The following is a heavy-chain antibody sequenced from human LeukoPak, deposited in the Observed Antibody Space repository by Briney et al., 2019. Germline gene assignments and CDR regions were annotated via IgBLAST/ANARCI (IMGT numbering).Heavy chain of an antibody. D-gene: IGHD6-6*01. V-gene: IGHV4-34*01. Sequence: SETLSLTCAVYGGSFSGYYWSWIRQPPGKGLEWIGEINHSGSTNYNPSLKSRVTISVDTSKNQFSLKLNSVTAADTAVYYCARGGSIAARRRYWFDPWGQGTLVTVSS. CDR3: ARGGSIAARRRYWFDP. CDR1: GGSFSGYY. J-gene: IGHJ5*02. CDR2: INHSGST.